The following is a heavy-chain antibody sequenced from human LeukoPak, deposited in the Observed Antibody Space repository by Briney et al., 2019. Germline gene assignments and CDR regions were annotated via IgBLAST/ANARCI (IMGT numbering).Heavy chain of an antibody. CDR2: ISTSSKYI. CDR1: GFSFGSYS. D-gene: IGHD6-13*01. V-gene: IGHV3-21*04. CDR3: AKVHSSSWYGAFDY. J-gene: IGHJ4*02. Sequence: GGSLRLSCAASGFSFGSYSMNWVRQAPGKGLEWVSSISTSSKYIYYADSVKGRFTISRDNAKSLLYLQMNSLRAEDTALYYCAKVHSSSWYGAFDYWGQGTLVTVSS.